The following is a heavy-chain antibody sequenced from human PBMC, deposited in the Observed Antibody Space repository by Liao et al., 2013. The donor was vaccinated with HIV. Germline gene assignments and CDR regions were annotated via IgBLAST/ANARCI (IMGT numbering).Heavy chain of an antibody. D-gene: IGHD3-16*01. J-gene: IGHJ4*02. V-gene: IGHV4-4*07. CDR2: IYTGGST. Sequence: QVQLQESGPGLVKPSETLSLTCTVSGASLTNYYWNWIRQPAGKRLEWIGRIYTGGSTNYNPSLRSRVTLSGDTSKNQFSLSLKSVTAADTAVYFCAREGPAQRWGLDYWGQGILVTVTS. CDR1: GASLTNYY. CDR3: AREGPAQRWGLDY.